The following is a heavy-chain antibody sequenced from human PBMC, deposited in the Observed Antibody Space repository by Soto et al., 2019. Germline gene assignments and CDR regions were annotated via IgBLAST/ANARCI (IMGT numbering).Heavy chain of an antibody. Sequence: QVQLVESGGGVVQPGRSLRLSCAASGFTFSSYAMHWVRQAPGKGLEWVAVISYDGSNKYYADSVKGRFTISRDNSKNTLYLQMNSLRAEDTAVYYCARDIQLWLLSIDYWGQGTLVTVSS. CDR1: GFTFSSYA. D-gene: IGHD5-18*01. CDR3: ARDIQLWLLSIDY. J-gene: IGHJ4*02. V-gene: IGHV3-30-3*01. CDR2: ISYDGSNK.